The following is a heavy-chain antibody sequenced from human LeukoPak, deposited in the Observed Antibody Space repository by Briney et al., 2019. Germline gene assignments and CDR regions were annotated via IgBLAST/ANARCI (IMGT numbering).Heavy chain of an antibody. CDR2: ISGSGGST. J-gene: IGHJ5*02. D-gene: IGHD5-12*01. Sequence: PGGSLRLSCAASGFTFSSYAMSWVRQAPGKGLEWVSAISGSGGSTYYADSVKGRFTISRDNAKNSLYLQMNSLRAEDTALYYCARALGNTLIGCDFVFWFDPWGQGTLVTVSS. CDR3: ARALGNTLIGCDFVFWFDP. CDR1: GFTFSSYA. V-gene: IGHV3-23*01.